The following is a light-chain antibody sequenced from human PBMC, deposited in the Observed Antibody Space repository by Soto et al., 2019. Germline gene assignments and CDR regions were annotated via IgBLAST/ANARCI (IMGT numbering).Light chain of an antibody. V-gene: IGKV1-33*01. CDR3: QHYDGLLLT. Sequence: DIQMTQSPSSLSASVGDRVTFTCQASQDISNYLNWYQQKPGKAPTLLIYDASKLKTGVPSRFSGSGSGTDFTFTISSLQPEDIASYYCQHYDGLLLTFGGGTKVEVK. J-gene: IGKJ4*01. CDR1: QDISNY. CDR2: DAS.